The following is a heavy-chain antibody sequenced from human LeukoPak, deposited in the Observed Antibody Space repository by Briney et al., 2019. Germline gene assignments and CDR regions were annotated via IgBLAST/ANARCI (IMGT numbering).Heavy chain of an antibody. CDR1: GYTFTSYG. Sequence: GASVKVSCKASGYTFTSYGISWVRQAPGQGLEWMGWISAYNGNTNYAQKLQGRVTMTTDTSTSTAYMELRSLRSDDTAVYYCARDSYCSGGSCHQYFQHWGQGTLVTVSS. CDR3: ARDSYCSGGSCHQYFQH. D-gene: IGHD2-15*01. CDR2: ISAYNGNT. V-gene: IGHV1-18*01. J-gene: IGHJ1*01.